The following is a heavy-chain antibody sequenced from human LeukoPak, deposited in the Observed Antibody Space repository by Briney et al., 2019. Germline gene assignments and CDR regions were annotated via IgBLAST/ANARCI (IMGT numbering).Heavy chain of an antibody. V-gene: IGHV4-39*01. J-gene: IGHJ2*01. CDR1: GGSIISSNHY. Sequence: PSETLSLTCTVSGGSIISSNHYWGWTRQPPGKGLEWFGSISYSGGTAYNPSLRSRVTISVDTSKNQFSLKLSSVTAADTAVYYCARYYYDSSGYWYFDLWGRGTLVTVSS. CDR3: ARYYYDSSGYWYFDL. D-gene: IGHD3-22*01. CDR2: ISYSGGT.